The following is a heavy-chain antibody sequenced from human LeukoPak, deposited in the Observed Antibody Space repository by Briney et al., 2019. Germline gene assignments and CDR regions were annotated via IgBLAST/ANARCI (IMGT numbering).Heavy chain of an antibody. V-gene: IGHV4-59*08. CDR2: IYYSGST. Sequence: PSETLSLTCTVSGGSISSYYWSWIRQPPGKGLEWIGYIYYSGSTNYNPSLKSRVTISVDTSKNQFSLKLSSVTAADTAVYYCARHGDYGNYYYYGLDVWAKGPRSPSP. J-gene: IGHJ6*02. CDR3: ARHGDYGNYYYYGLDV. CDR1: GGSISSYY. D-gene: IGHD4-17*01.